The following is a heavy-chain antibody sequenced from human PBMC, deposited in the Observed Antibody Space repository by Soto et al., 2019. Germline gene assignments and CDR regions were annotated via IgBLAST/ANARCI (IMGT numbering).Heavy chain of an antibody. V-gene: IGHV3-53*01. Sequence: GGSLRLSCAASGFTFSNYAVTWVRQAPGKGLEWVSVIYSGGSTYYADSVKGRFTISRDNSKNTLYLQMNSLRAEDTAVYYCARDRSGCISTSCYDYGMDVWGQGTTVTVSS. CDR3: ARDRSGCISTSCYDYGMDV. CDR1: GFTFSNYA. J-gene: IGHJ6*02. CDR2: IYSGGST. D-gene: IGHD2-2*01.